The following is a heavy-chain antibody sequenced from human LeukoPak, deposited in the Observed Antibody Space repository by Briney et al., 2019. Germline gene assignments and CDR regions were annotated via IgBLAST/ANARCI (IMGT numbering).Heavy chain of an antibody. V-gene: IGHV4-34*01. CDR2: INHSGST. Sequence: SETLSPTCAVYGGSFSGYYWSWIRQPPGKGLEWIGEINHSGSTNYNPSLKSRVTISVDTSKNQFSLKLSSVTAADTAVYYCARDEDSSGSTIDYWGQGTLVTVSS. D-gene: IGHD6-19*01. CDR1: GGSFSGYY. CDR3: ARDEDSSGSTIDY. J-gene: IGHJ4*02.